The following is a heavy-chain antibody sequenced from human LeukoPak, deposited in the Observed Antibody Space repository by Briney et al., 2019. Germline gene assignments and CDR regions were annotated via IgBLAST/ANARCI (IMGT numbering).Heavy chain of an antibody. D-gene: IGHD6-19*01. J-gene: IGHJ4*02. V-gene: IGHV3-21*01. CDR2: ISSTGSYI. CDR3: ARDRGSGWSPVDY. Sequence: KPGGSLRLSCAASGFNLNSYMLNWVRQAPGKGLEWVSSISSTGSYIYYADSVKGRFTISRDNPGNVVYLQMDSLRAEDTAVYYCARDRGSGWSPVDYWGQGTLVTVSA. CDR1: GFNLNSYM.